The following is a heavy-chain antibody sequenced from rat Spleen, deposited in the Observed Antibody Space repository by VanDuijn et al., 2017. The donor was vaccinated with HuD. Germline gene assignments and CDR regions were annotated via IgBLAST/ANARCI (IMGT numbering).Heavy chain of an antibody. CDR2: INYDGSGT. Sequence: EVQLVESGGGLVQPGRSLKLSCAASGFTFSNYGMAWVRQAPTKGLEWVATINYDGSGTYYRDSVKGRFTISRDNAKSNLYLQMDSLRSEDTATYYCARLYDGTYYLFAYWGQGTLVTVSS. CDR3: ARLYDGTYYLFAY. CDR1: GFTFSNYG. J-gene: IGHJ3*01. D-gene: IGHD1-12*02. V-gene: IGHV5-29*01.